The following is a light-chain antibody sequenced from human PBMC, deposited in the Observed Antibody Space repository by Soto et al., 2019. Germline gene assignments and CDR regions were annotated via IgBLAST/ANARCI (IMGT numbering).Light chain of an antibody. V-gene: IGKV1-39*01. CDR2: ASF. Sequence: DIQMSQSPSSLSASVGDRISITCRASQSISTYLHWYQQKPGKAPKLLISASFNLQSGVPSRFSGSGSGTDFPLTRRSLQPEDFAKYYCQQSYNTRWTFGQGNKVE. J-gene: IGKJ1*01. CDR3: QQSYNTRWT. CDR1: QSISTY.